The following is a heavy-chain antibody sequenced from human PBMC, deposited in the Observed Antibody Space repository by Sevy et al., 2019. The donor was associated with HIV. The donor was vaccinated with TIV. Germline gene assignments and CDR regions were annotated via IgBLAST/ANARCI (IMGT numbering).Heavy chain of an antibody. CDR3: ARDSESSAWDAFDI. V-gene: IGHV1-18*01. CDR2: ISAYTGST. Sequence: ASVKVSCEASGYTFTSYGISWVRQAPGQGLEWMGCISAYTGSTHYAQKLQGRVIMTTDTSTSTAYLELRSLRSDDTAVYYCARDSESSAWDAFDIWGQGTIVTVSS. J-gene: IGHJ3*02. D-gene: IGHD6-19*01. CDR1: GYTFTSYG.